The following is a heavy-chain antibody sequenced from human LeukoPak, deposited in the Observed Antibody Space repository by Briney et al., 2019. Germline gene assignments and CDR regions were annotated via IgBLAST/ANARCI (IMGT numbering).Heavy chain of an antibody. V-gene: IGHV4-61*02. Sequence: SETLSLTCTVSGGSISSGSYYWSWIRQPAGKGLEWIGRIYTSGNTNYNPSLKSRVTISVDTSKNQFSLKLSSVTAADTAVYYCARRSYGGLFDYWGQGTLVTVSS. D-gene: IGHD5-18*01. CDR2: IYTSGNT. CDR1: GGSISSGSYY. CDR3: ARRSYGGLFDY. J-gene: IGHJ4*02.